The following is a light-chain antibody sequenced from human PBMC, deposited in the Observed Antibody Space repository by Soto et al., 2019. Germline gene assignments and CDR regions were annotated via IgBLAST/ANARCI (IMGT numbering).Light chain of an antibody. Sequence: EIVMTQSPATLSVSPGERATLSCRASQSVSSYLAWYQQKPGQAPRLLIYDASNRATGVPTRFSGSRSGAEFTLTINSLQSEDFAVYYCQQYKSWPPITFGQGTRLEI. CDR3: QQYKSWPPIT. CDR2: DAS. V-gene: IGKV3-15*01. J-gene: IGKJ5*01. CDR1: QSVSSY.